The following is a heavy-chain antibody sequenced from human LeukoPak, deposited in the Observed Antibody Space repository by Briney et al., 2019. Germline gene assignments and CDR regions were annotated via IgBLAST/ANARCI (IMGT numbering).Heavy chain of an antibody. CDR2: ISGYNGNR. J-gene: IGHJ4*02. CDR3: AKDPNGDYVGAFDY. CDR1: GYSFSGYG. V-gene: IGHV1-18*01. D-gene: IGHD4-17*01. Sequence: ASVKVSCKASGYSFSGYGITWVRQAPGQGLEWMGWISGYNGNRHYAQKLQGRVTLTTDTSTSTAYMELRSLRSDDTAMYYCAKDPNGDYVGAFDYWGPGTLVTVSS.